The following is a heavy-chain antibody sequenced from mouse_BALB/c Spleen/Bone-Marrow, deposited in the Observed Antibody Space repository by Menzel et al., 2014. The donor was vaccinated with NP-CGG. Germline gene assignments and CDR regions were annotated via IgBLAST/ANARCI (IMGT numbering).Heavy chain of an antibody. CDR2: INPDSSTI. V-gene: IGHV4-1*02. CDR3: VRLNYYGNLFV. CDR1: GFDFSRFW. J-gene: IGHJ1*01. D-gene: IGHD1-1*01. Sequence: EVKLQESGGGLVQPGGSLKLSCAASGFDFSRFWMSWVRQAPGKGLEWIGEINPDSSTINYTPSLKDKFIISRDNAKSTLYLQMSKVRSEDTALYYCVRLNYYGNLFVWGAGTTVTVSS.